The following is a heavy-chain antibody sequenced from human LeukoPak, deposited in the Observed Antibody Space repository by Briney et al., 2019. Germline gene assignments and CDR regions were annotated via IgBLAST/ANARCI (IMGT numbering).Heavy chain of an antibody. CDR3: ARLWDISSSLDY. CDR2: IYYSGGT. D-gene: IGHD6-6*01. Sequence: PSETLSLTCTVRGGSISSYCWTWIRQPPGKGLGLEWIGYIYYSGGTNYNPSLKSRVTISIDTSKNQVSLKLSSVTAADTAVYDCARLWDISSSLDYWGQGTLVTVSS. J-gene: IGHJ4*02. CDR1: GGSISSYC. V-gene: IGHV4-59*08.